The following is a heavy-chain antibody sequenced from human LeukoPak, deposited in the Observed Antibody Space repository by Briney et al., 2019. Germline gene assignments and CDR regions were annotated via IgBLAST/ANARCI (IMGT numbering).Heavy chain of an antibody. J-gene: IGHJ2*01. CDR3: ARSLIAVAGTADWYFDL. CDR2: ISAYNGNT. CDR1: GYTFTSYG. V-gene: IGHV1-18*04. D-gene: IGHD6-19*01. Sequence: ASVKVSCKASGYTFTSYGISWVRQAPGQGLEWMGWISAYNGNTNYAQKLQGRVTMTTDTSTRTAYMELRSLRSDDTAVYYCARSLIAVAGTADWYFDLWGRGTLVTVSS.